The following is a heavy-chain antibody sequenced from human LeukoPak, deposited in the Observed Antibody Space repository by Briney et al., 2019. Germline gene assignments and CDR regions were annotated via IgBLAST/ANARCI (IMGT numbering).Heavy chain of an antibody. CDR3: ARAPVTSCRGAFCYPFDY. Sequence: GGSLRLSCAASGFPLSSYAMSWVRQGPGKGLEWVAATSSSDPGTYHADSVRGRFTISRDNSKNTLYLQMNRLRVEDAAVYYCARAPVTSCRGAFCYPFDYWGQGALVTVSS. V-gene: IGHV3-23*01. J-gene: IGHJ4*02. D-gene: IGHD2-15*01. CDR2: TSSSDPGT. CDR1: GFPLSSYA.